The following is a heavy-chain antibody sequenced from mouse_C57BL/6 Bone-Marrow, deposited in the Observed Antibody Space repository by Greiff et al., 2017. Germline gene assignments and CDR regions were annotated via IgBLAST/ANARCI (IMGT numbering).Heavy chain of an antibody. CDR1: GYTFTSYW. Sequence: QVQLQQSGTELVKPGASVKLSCKASGYTFTSYWMHWVKQRPGQGLEWIGNINPSNGGTNYNEKFKSKATLTVDKSSSTAYMQLSILTSEDSAVYYCARHSPLTTVVARAYYYAMDYWGQGTSVTVSS. J-gene: IGHJ4*01. D-gene: IGHD1-1*01. V-gene: IGHV1-53*01. CDR3: ARHSPLTTVVARAYYYAMDY. CDR2: INPSNGGT.